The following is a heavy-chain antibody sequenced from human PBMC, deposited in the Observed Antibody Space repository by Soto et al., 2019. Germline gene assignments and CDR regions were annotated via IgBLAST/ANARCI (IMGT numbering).Heavy chain of an antibody. CDR2: IIPIFGTA. CDR3: ARAAFWGGSYPTVDY. V-gene: IGHV1-69*01. D-gene: IGHD3-16*01. CDR1: GGTFSSYA. J-gene: IGHJ4*02. Sequence: QVQLVQSGAEVKKPGSSVKVSCKASGGTFSSYAISWVRQAPGQGLEWMGGIIPIFGTANYAQTFQGRVTITADESTSTAYRERSSLRSEDTAVYYCARAAFWGGSYPTVDYWGQGTLVTVSS.